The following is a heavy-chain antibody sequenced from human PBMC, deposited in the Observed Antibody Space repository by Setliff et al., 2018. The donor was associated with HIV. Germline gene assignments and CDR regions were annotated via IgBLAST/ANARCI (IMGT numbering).Heavy chain of an antibody. D-gene: IGHD1-26*01. CDR1: RYTFTDYY. Sequence: ASVKVSCKASRYTFTDYYMHWVRQAPGQGLEWMGWINPNNGGTNYAQKFHGRVTMTTDTSISTAYMVLSRLRSDDAAMYYCASSGGYPDYFDYWGQGTLVTVSS. J-gene: IGHJ4*02. CDR3: ASSGGYPDYFDY. CDR2: INPNNGGT. V-gene: IGHV1-2*02.